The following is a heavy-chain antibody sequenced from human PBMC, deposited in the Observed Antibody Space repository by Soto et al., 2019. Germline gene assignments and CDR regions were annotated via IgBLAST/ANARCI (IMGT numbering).Heavy chain of an antibody. Sequence: SETLSLTCAVYGGSFSGYYWSWIRQPPGKGLEWIGEINHSGSTNYNPSLKSRVTISVDTSKNQFSLKLSSVTAADTAVYYCARGEGIAAAGNWFEPWGQGTRVTVSS. CDR2: INHSGST. D-gene: IGHD6-13*01. CDR1: GGSFSGYY. V-gene: IGHV4-34*01. J-gene: IGHJ5*02. CDR3: ARGEGIAAAGNWFEP.